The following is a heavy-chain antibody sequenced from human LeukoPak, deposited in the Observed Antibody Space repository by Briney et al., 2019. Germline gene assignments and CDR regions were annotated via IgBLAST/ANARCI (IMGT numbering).Heavy chain of an antibody. J-gene: IGHJ5*02. V-gene: IGHV3-48*02. CDR3: ARGLNWFDP. Sequence: GGSLRLSCAASGFTFSSYSMNWVRQAPGKRLEWVSFIIGSGDLIYYADSVKGRFTISRDNAKNSLYLQMNSLRDEDTAVYYCARGLNWFDPWGQGTLVTVSS. CDR1: GFTFSSYS. CDR2: IIGSGDLI.